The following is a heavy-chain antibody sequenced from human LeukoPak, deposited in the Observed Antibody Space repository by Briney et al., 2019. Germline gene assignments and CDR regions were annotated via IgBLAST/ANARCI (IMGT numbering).Heavy chain of an antibody. D-gene: IGHD6-13*01. V-gene: IGHV3-13*05. J-gene: IGHJ3*02. Sequence: GGSLRLSWAASGFTYSSYDMHWVRQATGKGLEWVSAIGTAGDPYYPGSVKGRFTISRENAKNSLYLQMNSLRAGDTAVYYCARGRSSWDAFDIWGQGTMVTVSS. CDR3: ARGRSSWDAFDI. CDR1: GFTYSSYD. CDR2: IGTAGDP.